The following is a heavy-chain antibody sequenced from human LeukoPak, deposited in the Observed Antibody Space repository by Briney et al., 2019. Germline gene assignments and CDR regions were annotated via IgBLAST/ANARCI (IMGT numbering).Heavy chain of an antibody. CDR3: ARDLRAYWDTGLLPF. J-gene: IGHJ4*02. Sequence: ASVKVSCKASGYTFTNYGINWVRQAPGQGPGWMGGISAYTGKTTYAQKLLGRVSMTTDTSTSTTYMELRGLTSDDTAVYYFARDLRAYWDTGLLPFWGQRTLVTVSS. D-gene: IGHD5-18*01. CDR2: ISAYTGKT. V-gene: IGHV1-18*01. CDR1: GYTFTNYG.